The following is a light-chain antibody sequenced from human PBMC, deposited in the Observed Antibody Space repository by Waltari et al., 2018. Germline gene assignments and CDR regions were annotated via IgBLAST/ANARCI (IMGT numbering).Light chain of an antibody. CDR3: QAWDRTTDVV. CDR2: QDS. J-gene: IGLJ2*01. Sequence: SYELTQPPAVSVSPGQTASITCSGDKLGDKYACWYQQKPGQSPVLVIYQDSKRPSGIPERLSGSNSGNTATLPISGTQAMDEADYYCQAWDRTTDVVFGGGTKLTVL. V-gene: IGLV3-1*01. CDR1: KLGDKY.